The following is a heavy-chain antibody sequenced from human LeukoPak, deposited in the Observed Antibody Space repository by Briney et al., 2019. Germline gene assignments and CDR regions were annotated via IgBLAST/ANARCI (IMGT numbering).Heavy chain of an antibody. Sequence: GGSLRLSCAASGFTFSSYAMSWVRQAPGKGLEWVSYISSDSSTIYYADSVKGRFTISRDNAKNSLYLQMNSLRTEDTAVYYCARPKYYYDSSGYGCAFDIWGQGRMVTVSS. D-gene: IGHD3-22*01. V-gene: IGHV3-48*04. J-gene: IGHJ3*02. CDR3: ARPKYYYDSSGYGCAFDI. CDR1: GFTFSSYA. CDR2: ISSDSSTI.